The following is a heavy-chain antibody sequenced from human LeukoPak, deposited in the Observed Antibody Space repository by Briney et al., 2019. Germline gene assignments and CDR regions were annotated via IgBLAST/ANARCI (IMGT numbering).Heavy chain of an antibody. CDR3: ARVRRARGYSYGYYFDY. Sequence: SETLSLTCTVSGGSISSYYWSWIRQPAGKGLEWIGRIYTSGSTNYNPSLKRRVTMSVDTSKNQFSLKLSSVTAADTAVYYCARVRRARGYSYGYYFDYWGQGTLVTVSS. D-gene: IGHD5-18*01. J-gene: IGHJ4*02. CDR2: IYTSGST. CDR1: GGSISSYY. V-gene: IGHV4-4*07.